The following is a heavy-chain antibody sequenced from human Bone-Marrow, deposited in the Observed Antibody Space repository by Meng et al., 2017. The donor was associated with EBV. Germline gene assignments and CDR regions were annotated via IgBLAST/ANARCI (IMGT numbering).Heavy chain of an antibody. Sequence: VKLVESGGGLVKRGGSLRLSCAASGFTFNNYNMNWVRQAPGKGLEWVSSISGGSHYIYYAASVKGRFTISRDNAKNSLYLQMNNVRAEDTAVYFCARGRGYGTISYGFDRWGQGTMVTVSS. CDR1: GFTFNNYN. CDR3: ARGRGYGTISYGFDR. V-gene: IGHV3-21*01. CDR2: ISGGSHYI. J-gene: IGHJ3*02. D-gene: IGHD3-22*01.